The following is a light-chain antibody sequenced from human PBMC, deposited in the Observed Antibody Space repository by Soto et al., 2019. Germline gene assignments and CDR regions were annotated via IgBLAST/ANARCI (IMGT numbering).Light chain of an antibody. V-gene: IGKV3-11*01. J-gene: IGKJ1*01. CDR2: QTS. CDR1: QYINTR. Sequence: EIVLTQSPATLSSFPGDRGTLSCSASQYINTRLAWYQHRPGQAPRLLIYQTSLRAAGIPARFSARGSGTDFTLTISDVQPEDFALYYCHQRQSWPRTFGQGTKVDI. CDR3: HQRQSWPRT.